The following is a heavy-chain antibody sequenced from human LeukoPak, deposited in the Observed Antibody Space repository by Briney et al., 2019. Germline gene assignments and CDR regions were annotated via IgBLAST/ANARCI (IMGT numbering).Heavy chain of an antibody. CDR1: GFTFSNAW. CDR2: IKSKTDGGTT. D-gene: IGHD5-24*01. J-gene: IGHJ6*03. CDR3: STRRDGYNPPYYYYYYMDV. V-gene: IGHV3-15*01. Sequence: GGSLRLSCTASGFTFSNAWMTWVRQAPGKGLEWVGHIKSKTDGGTTDYAAPVKGRFRISRDDSKYTLYLQMSSLKTEDTAMYYCSTRRDGYNPPYYYYYYMDVWGKGTTVTVSS.